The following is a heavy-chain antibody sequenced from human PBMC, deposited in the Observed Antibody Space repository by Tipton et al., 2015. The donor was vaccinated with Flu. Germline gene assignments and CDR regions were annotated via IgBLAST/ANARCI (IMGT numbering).Heavy chain of an antibody. CDR3: ARQDDRAGQTRGHYGFDV. CDR2: IYYSGST. CDR1: GGSISSSTYY. J-gene: IGHJ6*02. V-gene: IGHV4-39*01. D-gene: IGHD3-10*01. Sequence: TLSLTCTVSGGSISSSTYYWGWIRQPPGKGLEWIGSIYYSGSTYYNPSLKSRVTISVDTSKGQFSLNLTSVTAADTAVYYCARQDDRAGQTRGHYGFDVWGQGTTVTVSS.